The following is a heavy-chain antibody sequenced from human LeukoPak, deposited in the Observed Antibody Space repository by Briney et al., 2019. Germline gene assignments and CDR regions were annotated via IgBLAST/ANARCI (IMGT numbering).Heavy chain of an antibody. Sequence: GGSLRLSCAASGFTFDDYAMHWVRQAPGKGLEWVSLISWDGGSTYYADSVKGRFTISRDNSKNSLYLQMNSLRAEDTAVYYCARDGVRDDAFDIWGQGTMVTVSS. J-gene: IGHJ3*02. CDR2: ISWDGGST. V-gene: IGHV3-43D*03. CDR3: ARDGVRDDAFDI. CDR1: GFTFDDYA. D-gene: IGHD2-8*01.